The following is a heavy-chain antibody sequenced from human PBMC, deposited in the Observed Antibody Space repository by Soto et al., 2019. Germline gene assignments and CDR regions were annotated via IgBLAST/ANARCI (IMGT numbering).Heavy chain of an antibody. Sequence: PGGSLRLACAASGFTFSDYYMSWIRQAPGKGLEWVSYISSSSSYTNYADSVKGRFTISRDNAKNSLYLQMNSLRAEDTAVYYCARDLARYGDRPYLFDYWGQGTLVTVSS. V-gene: IGHV3-11*05. D-gene: IGHD4-17*01. CDR1: GFTFSDYY. CDR2: ISSSSSYT. CDR3: ARDLARYGDRPYLFDY. J-gene: IGHJ4*02.